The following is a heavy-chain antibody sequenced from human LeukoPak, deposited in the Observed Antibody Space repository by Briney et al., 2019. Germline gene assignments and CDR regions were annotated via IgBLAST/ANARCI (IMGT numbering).Heavy chain of an antibody. D-gene: IGHD3-10*01. J-gene: IGHJ6*02. CDR2: ISHDGSNK. Sequence: GGSLRLSCAASGFTFSSYGMHWVRQAPGRGLEWVAVISHDGSNKYYADSVKGRFTISRDNSKNTLYLQMNSLRAEDTAMYYCAKIRITMVRGALGYYGMDVWGQGTTVTVSS. V-gene: IGHV3-30*18. CDR1: GFTFSSYG. CDR3: AKIRITMVRGALGYYGMDV.